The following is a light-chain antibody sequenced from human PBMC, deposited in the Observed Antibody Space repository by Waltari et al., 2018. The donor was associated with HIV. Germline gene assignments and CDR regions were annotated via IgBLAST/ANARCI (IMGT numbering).Light chain of an antibody. CDR3: QQHNSYPPT. J-gene: IGKJ4*01. Sequence: DIKLTPSPSALSASVGDRVTLTCRASQGSGDDLGWFQQKPGKAPKRLIYATSSLQSGVPSRFSGSGSGREFTLTISSLQPEDFATYYCQQHNSYPPTFGGGTKVEIK. V-gene: IGKV1-17*01. CDR2: ATS. CDR1: QGSGDD.